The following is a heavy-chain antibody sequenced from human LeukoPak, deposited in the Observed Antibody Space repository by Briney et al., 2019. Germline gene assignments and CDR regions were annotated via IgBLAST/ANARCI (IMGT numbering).Heavy chain of an antibody. J-gene: IGHJ6*03. CDR3: ARGGGAAAGFSDYYMDV. D-gene: IGHD6-13*01. V-gene: IGHV3-21*01. CDR2: ISSSSSYI. Sequence: GGSLRLSCAASGFTFSSYSMNWVRQAPGKGLEWVSCISSSSSYIYYADSVKGRFTISRDNAKNSLYLQMNSLRAEDTAVYYCARGGGAAAGFSDYYMDVWGKGTTVTVSS. CDR1: GFTFSSYS.